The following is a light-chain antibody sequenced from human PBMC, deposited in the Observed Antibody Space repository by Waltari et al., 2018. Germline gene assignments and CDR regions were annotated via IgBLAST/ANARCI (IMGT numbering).Light chain of an antibody. Sequence: DIQMTQSPSSLSASVGDRVTITCRASQSISSYLNWYQQKPGIAPKLLIFSASSLQSGVPSRFSGSGSGTDFTLTISSLQPEDFATYYCQQSYSTPQTFGQGTKLEIK. CDR1: QSISSY. J-gene: IGKJ2*01. CDR3: QQSYSTPQT. V-gene: IGKV1-39*01. CDR2: SAS.